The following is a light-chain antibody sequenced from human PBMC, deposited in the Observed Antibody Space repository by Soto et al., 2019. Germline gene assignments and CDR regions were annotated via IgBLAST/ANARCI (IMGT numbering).Light chain of an antibody. CDR2: GNN. V-gene: IGLV1-40*01. J-gene: IGLJ2*01. Sequence: QSVLTQPPSVSGAPGQRVTISCTGSSSNFGAGYDVHWYQHLPGTAPKLLIYGNNNRPSGVPDRFSGSKSGTSASLAITGLQAEDEADYYCQSYDTSLSGVVFGGGTKVTVL. CDR3: QSYDTSLSGVV. CDR1: SSNFGAGYD.